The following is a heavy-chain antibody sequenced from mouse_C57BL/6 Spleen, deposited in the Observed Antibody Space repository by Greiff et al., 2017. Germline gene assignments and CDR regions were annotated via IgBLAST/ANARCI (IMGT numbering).Heavy chain of an antibody. CDR2: ISSGGDYI. D-gene: IGHD1-1*01. CDR1: GFTFSSYA. Sequence: EVKLQESGEGLVKPGGSLKLSCAASGFTFSSYAMSWVRQTPEKRLEWVAYISSGGDYIYYADTVKGRFPISRDNARNTLYLQMSSLKSEDTAMYYCTREDAYYYGSSYFDYWGQGTTLTVSS. J-gene: IGHJ2*01. V-gene: IGHV5-9-1*02. CDR3: TREDAYYYGSSYFDY.